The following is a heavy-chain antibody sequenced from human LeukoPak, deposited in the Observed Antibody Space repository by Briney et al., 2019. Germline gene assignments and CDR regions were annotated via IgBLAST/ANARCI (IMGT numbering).Heavy chain of an antibody. J-gene: IGHJ6*02. Sequence: GASVKVSCKASGYTFTSYGISWVRQAPGQGLEWMGWISAYNGNTNYAQKLQGRVTMTTDTSTSTAYMELRSLRSDDTAVYYCARDRSLWFGELFGYYYGMDVWGQETTVTVSS. CDR1: GYTFTSYG. CDR3: ARDRSLWFGELFGYYYGMDV. CDR2: ISAYNGNT. D-gene: IGHD3-10*01. V-gene: IGHV1-18*01.